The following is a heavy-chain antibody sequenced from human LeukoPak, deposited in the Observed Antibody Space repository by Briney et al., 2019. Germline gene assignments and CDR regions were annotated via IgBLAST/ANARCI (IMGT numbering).Heavy chain of an antibody. CDR1: GFTFSWSW. J-gene: IGHJ4*02. Sequence: GGSLRLSCAASGFTFSWSWMSWVRQPPGKGLEWVANISPDGSTKYHMDSVKGRFTISRDNAKDSLYLEMSRLRDDDTAMYYCATGASGSWDFGGQGTLVTIPS. CDR3: ATGASGSWDF. CDR2: ISPDGSTK. D-gene: IGHD6-13*01. V-gene: IGHV3-7*03.